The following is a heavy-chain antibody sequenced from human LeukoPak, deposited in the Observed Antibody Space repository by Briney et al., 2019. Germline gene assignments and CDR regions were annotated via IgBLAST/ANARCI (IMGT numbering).Heavy chain of an antibody. J-gene: IGHJ6*02. Sequence: GGSLRLSCAASGFTFSSYAMHWVRQAPGKGLEWVANIKQDGSEKYYVDSVKGRFTSSRDNAKNSLYLQMSNLRAEDTAVYFCARGGGLDVWGQGATVTVSS. CDR1: GFTFSSYA. CDR2: IKQDGSEK. CDR3: ARGGGLDV. V-gene: IGHV3-7*03. D-gene: IGHD3-16*01.